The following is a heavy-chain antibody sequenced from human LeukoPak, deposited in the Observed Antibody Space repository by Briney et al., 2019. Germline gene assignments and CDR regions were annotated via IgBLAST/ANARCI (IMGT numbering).Heavy chain of an antibody. CDR1: GWSFSGYY. CDR3: ARGSKTSGRRAAKSGLSGLFDY. V-gene: IGHV4-34*01. CDR2: INHSGST. Sequence: SETLSLTCAAYGWSFSGYYWSWIRQPPGKGLEWIGEINHSGSTNYNPSLKSRVTISVDTSKNQFSLKLSSVTAADTAVYYCARGSKTSGRRAAKSGLSGLFDYWGQGTLVTVSS. J-gene: IGHJ4*02. D-gene: IGHD2-15*01.